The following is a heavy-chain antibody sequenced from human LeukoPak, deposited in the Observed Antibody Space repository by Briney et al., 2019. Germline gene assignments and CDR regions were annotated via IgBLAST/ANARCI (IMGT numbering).Heavy chain of an antibody. J-gene: IGHJ4*02. CDR3: ARDAWRELGLLDY. D-gene: IGHD1-26*01. Sequence: SETLSLTCTVSGGSISSYYWSWIRQPPGKGLEWIGYIYYSGSTNYNPSLKSRVTISVDTSKNQFSLKLSSVTAADTAVYYCARDAWRELGLLDYWGQGTLVTVSS. CDR2: IYYSGST. CDR1: GGSISSYY. V-gene: IGHV4-59*01.